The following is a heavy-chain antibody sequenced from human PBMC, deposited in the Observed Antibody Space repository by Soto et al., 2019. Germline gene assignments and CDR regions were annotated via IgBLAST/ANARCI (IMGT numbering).Heavy chain of an antibody. J-gene: IGHJ6*02. CDR2: IDTSGNT. CDR3: ARYSNNWFQTEGMDV. D-gene: IGHD6-13*01. CDR1: VDSITTYY. V-gene: IGHV4-4*07. Sequence: SETLSLTCTVSVDSITTYYWSWIRQPAGKGLEWIGRIDTSGNTNYNPSLKSRVTMSVDTSKKRFSLKLTSVTAADTAVYYCARYSNNWFQTEGMDVWGQGTTVT.